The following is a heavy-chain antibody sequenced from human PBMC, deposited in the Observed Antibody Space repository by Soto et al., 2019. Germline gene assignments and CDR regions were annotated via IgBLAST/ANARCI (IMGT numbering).Heavy chain of an antibody. CDR2: IWSDGNKE. V-gene: IGHV3-33*01. CDR1: GFPFWHYS. J-gene: IGHJ6*02. D-gene: IGHD6-19*01. Sequence: QVQLVESGGGVVQPGRSLRLSCVGSGFPFWHYSMHWVRQAPGKGLEWVAVIWSDGNKESYADSVKGRFAISRDNSKDTLYLEMNSLRVEDTAVYFCARDRNGGWFHMDVWGQGTTVSVSS. CDR3: ARDRNGGWFHMDV.